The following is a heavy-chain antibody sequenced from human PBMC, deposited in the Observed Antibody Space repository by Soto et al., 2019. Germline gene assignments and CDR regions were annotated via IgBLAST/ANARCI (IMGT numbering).Heavy chain of an antibody. D-gene: IGHD6-13*01. CDR3: ARDEAARTFDH. Sequence: QVQLVQSGAEVKKPGASVKVSCKASGYTFTSYGISWVRQAPGPGLEWMGWISPYHGNTNYAQNLQGRVTMTTDTARSTAYMELRGLTSDDRAVYSCARDEAARTFDHWGQGILVTVSS. J-gene: IGHJ5*02. CDR1: GYTFTSYG. V-gene: IGHV1-18*01. CDR2: ISPYHGNT.